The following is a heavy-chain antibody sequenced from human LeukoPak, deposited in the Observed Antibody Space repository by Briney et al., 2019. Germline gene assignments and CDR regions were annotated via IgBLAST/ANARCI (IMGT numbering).Heavy chain of an antibody. D-gene: IGHD2-2*01. CDR2: ISPSGGST. V-gene: IGHV1-46*01. J-gene: IGHJ4*02. Sequence: ASVKVSCKASGYTLTSHYIHWVRQAPGQGLEWMGIISPSGGSTTYAQKFQGRVTMTRDTSTSTVYMDLSSLRSDDTAVYYCARDVASHMGLANYFDYWGQGALVIVSS. CDR3: ARDVASHMGLANYFDY. CDR1: GYTLTSHY.